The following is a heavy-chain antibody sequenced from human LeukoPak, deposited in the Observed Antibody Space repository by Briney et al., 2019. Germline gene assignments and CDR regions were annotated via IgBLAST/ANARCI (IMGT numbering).Heavy chain of an antibody. J-gene: IGHJ4*02. Sequence: GGSLRLSCAASAFTFSSYAMSWVRQAPGKGLEWVSAISGSGGSTYYADSVKGRFTISRDNSKNTLYLQMNSLRAEDTAVYYCAKDPKRWLQLLFDYWGQGTLVTVSS. D-gene: IGHD5-12*01. CDR3: AKDPKRWLQLLFDY. CDR2: ISGSGGST. CDR1: AFTFSSYA. V-gene: IGHV3-23*01.